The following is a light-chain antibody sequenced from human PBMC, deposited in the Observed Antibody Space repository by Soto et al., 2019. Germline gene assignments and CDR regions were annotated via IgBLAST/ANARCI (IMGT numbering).Light chain of an antibody. CDR1: QSIDSW. CDR2: DAY. V-gene: IGKV1-5*01. CDR3: QRYDSCRT. J-gene: IGKJ1*01. Sequence: DIQMTRCHTTVSACVGERFTISCRASQSIDSWLEWYQQTPGKAPKLLIYDAYSLESGVPSRFSGSASGTEFTLTISSLQPDDCATYYCQRYDSCRTFGQGRNV.